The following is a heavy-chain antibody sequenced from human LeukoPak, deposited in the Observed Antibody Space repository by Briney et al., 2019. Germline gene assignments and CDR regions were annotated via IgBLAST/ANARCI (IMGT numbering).Heavy chain of an antibody. CDR3: ARQQQLLSYDY. CDR1: GGSFSGYY. Sequence: PSETLSLTCAVYGGSFSGYYWSWIRQPPGKGLEWIGEINHSGSTNYNPSLKSRVTISVDTSKNQFSLKLSSVTAADTAVYYCARQQQLLSYDYWGQGTLVTVSS. V-gene: IGHV4-34*01. J-gene: IGHJ4*02. CDR2: INHSGST. D-gene: IGHD6-13*01.